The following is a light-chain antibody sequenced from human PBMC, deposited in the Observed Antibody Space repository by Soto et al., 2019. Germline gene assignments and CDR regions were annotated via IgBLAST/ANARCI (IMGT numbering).Light chain of an antibody. CDR3: QQYHIYSGT. CDR2: EAS. CDR1: QTIDSW. J-gene: IGKJ1*01. V-gene: IGKV1-5*03. Sequence: DIQMTQSPSTLSASVGDRVTITCRASQTIDSWLAWYQQRPGKPPNLLIYEASTLASGVPSRSCGSGSGTDFTLTINSLQPDALATYYCQQYHIYSGTVGQGTKVEIK.